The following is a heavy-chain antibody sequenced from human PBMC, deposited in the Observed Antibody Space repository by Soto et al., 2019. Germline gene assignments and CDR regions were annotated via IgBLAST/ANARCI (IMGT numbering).Heavy chain of an antibody. V-gene: IGHV3-33*01. CDR3: ARDGYNWNQNTYYFDY. CDR2: IWYDGSNK. CDR1: GFTFSSYG. Sequence: GGSLRLSCAASGFTFSSYGMHWVRQAPGKGLEWVAVIWYDGSNKYYADSVKGRFTISRDNSKNTLYLQMNSLRAEDTAVYYCARDGYNWNQNTYYFDYWGQGTLVTVSS. D-gene: IGHD1-20*01. J-gene: IGHJ4*02.